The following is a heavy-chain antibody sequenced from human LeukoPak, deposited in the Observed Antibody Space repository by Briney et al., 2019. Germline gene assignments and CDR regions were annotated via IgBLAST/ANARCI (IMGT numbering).Heavy chain of an antibody. CDR3: ARELGYCSSTSCYEGNL. Sequence: SETLSLTCAVYGGSFSGYYWSWIRQPPGKGLEWIGEINHSGSTNYNPSLKSRVTISVDTSKNQFSLKLSSVTAADTAVYYCARELGYCSSTSCYEGNLWGQGTLVTVSS. CDR1: GGSFSGYY. D-gene: IGHD2-2*01. CDR2: INHSGST. V-gene: IGHV4-34*01. J-gene: IGHJ4*02.